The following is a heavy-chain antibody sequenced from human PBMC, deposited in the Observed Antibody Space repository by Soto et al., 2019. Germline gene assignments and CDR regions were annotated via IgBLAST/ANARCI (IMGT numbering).Heavy chain of an antibody. CDR1: GFTFSSYD. D-gene: IGHD1-7*01. J-gene: IGHJ4*02. V-gene: IGHV3-64*01. Sequence: EVQLAESGGGMVQPGGSLRLSCVASGFTFSSYDMHGVRQAPGKGLEYFSSISSNGGTTYYGNSVKGRFTISRDNSKNTLYLQMGSLRAEDMAVYYCVRRVSGNYDYWGQGTLVTVSS. CDR2: ISSNGGTT. CDR3: VRRVSGNYDY.